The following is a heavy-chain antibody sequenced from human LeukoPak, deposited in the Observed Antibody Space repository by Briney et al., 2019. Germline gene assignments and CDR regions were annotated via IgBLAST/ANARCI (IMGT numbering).Heavy chain of an antibody. D-gene: IGHD4-17*01. CDR1: GFTVSSYY. Sequence: GGSLRLSCAVSGFTVSSYYMSWVRQAPGKGLEWVSVIYSGGSTHYADSVKGRFTISRHNSKNTLFLQVNSLRAEDTAVYYCAKVPWTTAIRGAFDYWGQGTLVTVSS. J-gene: IGHJ4*02. V-gene: IGHV3-53*04. CDR3: AKVPWTTAIRGAFDY. CDR2: IYSGGST.